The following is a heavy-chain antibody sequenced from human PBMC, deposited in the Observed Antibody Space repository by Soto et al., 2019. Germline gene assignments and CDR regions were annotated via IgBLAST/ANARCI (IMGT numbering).Heavy chain of an antibody. Sequence: SETLSLTCTVSGGSISSSSYYWGWIRQPPGKGLEWIGSIYYSGSTYYNPSLKSRVTISVDTSKNQFSLKLSSVTAADTAVYYCARLTGYDSSGYYHFDYWGQGTLVTVSS. CDR1: GGSISSSSYY. J-gene: IGHJ4*02. V-gene: IGHV4-39*01. D-gene: IGHD3-22*01. CDR2: IYYSGST. CDR3: ARLTGYDSSGYYHFDY.